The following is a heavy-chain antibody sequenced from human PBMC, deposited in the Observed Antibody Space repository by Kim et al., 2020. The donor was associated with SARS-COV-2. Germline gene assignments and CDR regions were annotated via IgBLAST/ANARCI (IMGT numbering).Heavy chain of an antibody. CDR3: ATRTQFWSGYDY. CDR2: INANSGGT. Sequence: ASVKVSCKASGYIFSDYYMHWVRQAPGQGLEWMGWINANSGGTNYAQNFQGRVTMTRDTSISTAYMELSRLRSDDTALYYCATRTQFWSGYDYWGQGTLVTVSS. CDR1: GYIFSDYY. D-gene: IGHD3-3*01. V-gene: IGHV1-2*02. J-gene: IGHJ4*02.